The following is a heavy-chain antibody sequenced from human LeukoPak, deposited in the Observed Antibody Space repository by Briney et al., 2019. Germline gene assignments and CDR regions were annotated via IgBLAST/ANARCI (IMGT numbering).Heavy chain of an antibody. CDR1: GHSFTSYW. V-gene: IGHV5-51*01. Sequence: GESLKISCKGSGHSFTSYWLGWVRQMPGKCLEWMGIIYPGDSDTRYSPSFQGQVTISADKSISTAYLQWSSLKASDTAMYYCASNRESVAARPDAFDIWGQGTMVTVSS. CDR3: ASNRESVAARPDAFDI. D-gene: IGHD6-6*01. CDR2: IYPGDSDT. J-gene: IGHJ3*02.